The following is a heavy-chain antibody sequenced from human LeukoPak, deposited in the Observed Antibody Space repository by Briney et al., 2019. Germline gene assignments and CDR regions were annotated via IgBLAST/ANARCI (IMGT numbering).Heavy chain of an antibody. CDR2: IYYSGST. CDR1: GGSINNFY. J-gene: IGHJ3*01. D-gene: IGHD1-26*01. CDR3: ARGVGATV. Sequence: PSETLSLTCTVSGGSINNFYWSWIRQPPGKGLEWIGYIYYSGSTNYNPSLKSRVTISLDTSKNQFSLKLSSVTAADTAVYYCARGVGATVWGQGTMVTVSS. V-gene: IGHV4-59*01.